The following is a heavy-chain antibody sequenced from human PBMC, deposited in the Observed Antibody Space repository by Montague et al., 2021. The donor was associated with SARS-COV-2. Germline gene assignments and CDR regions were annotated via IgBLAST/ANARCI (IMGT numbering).Heavy chain of an antibody. CDR3: AREALPPGSFDY. J-gene: IGHJ4*02. Sequence: SRRLSLSASGFTVSSNYMSWVRQAPGKGLEWVSVIYSGGSTYYADSVKGRFTISRDNSKNTLYLQMNSLRAEDTAVYYCAREALPPGSFDYWGQGTLVTVSS. CDR1: GFTVSSNY. CDR2: IYSGGST. V-gene: IGHV3-53*01. D-gene: IGHD1-14*01.